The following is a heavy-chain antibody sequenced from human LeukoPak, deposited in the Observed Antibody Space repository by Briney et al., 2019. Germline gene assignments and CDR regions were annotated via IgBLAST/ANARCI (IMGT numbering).Heavy chain of an antibody. D-gene: IGHD5-12*01. J-gene: IGHJ4*02. Sequence: SETLSLTCIVSGGSISSSSYYWGWIRRPPGKGLEWIGSIYYSGTAYCNPSLKSRVTISVDTSENQFSLRLSSVTAADTAVYYCAKLGYSAGNYYFDYWGQGSLVTVSS. CDR1: GGSISSSSYY. CDR3: AKLGYSAGNYYFDY. CDR2: IYYSGTA. V-gene: IGHV4-39*01.